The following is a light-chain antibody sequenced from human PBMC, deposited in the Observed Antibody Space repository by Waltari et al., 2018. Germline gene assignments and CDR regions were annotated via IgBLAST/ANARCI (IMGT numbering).Light chain of an antibody. Sequence: QTVVTQEPSLTVSPGGTVTLPCASSTGAVTSGSYPKRFQQKPGQTPRALIYSTSNNHACTPARFSGSRLGGKAALTLSGVQPEDEADYYCLLYYGGAQVFGGGTKLTVL. CDR1: TGAVTSGSY. CDR2: STS. V-gene: IGLV7-43*01. CDR3: LLYYGGAQV. J-gene: IGLJ2*01.